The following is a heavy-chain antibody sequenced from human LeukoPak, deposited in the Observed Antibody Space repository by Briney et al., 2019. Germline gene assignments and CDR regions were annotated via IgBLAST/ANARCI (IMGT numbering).Heavy chain of an antibody. Sequence: GGSLRLSCAASGFTFSSYSMNWVRQAPGKGLEWVSYINGDTTSIYYADSVKGRFTISRDNARDSLYLQMNSLRDEDTAVYYCARILRGSGSYGAFDLWGQGTMVSVSS. CDR3: ARILRGSGSYGAFDL. CDR1: GFTFSSYS. V-gene: IGHV3-48*02. J-gene: IGHJ3*01. CDR2: INGDTTSI. D-gene: IGHD3-10*01.